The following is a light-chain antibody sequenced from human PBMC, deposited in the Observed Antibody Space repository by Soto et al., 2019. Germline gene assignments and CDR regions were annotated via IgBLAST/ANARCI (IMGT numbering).Light chain of an antibody. J-gene: IGLJ1*01. Sequence: QSALTQPPSASGSPGQSVTISCTGTSSDVGGYNSVSWYQQHPGKAPKLMIYEVSKRPSGVPDRLSGSKSGNTASLTVSGRQAEDEDDYSCSSYAGSKEGFGSGTKLTVL. CDR1: SSDVGGYNS. V-gene: IGLV2-8*01. CDR3: SSYAGSKEG. CDR2: EVS.